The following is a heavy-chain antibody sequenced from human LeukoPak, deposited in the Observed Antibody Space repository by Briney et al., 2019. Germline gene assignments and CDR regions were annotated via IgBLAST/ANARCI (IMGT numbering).Heavy chain of an antibody. Sequence: GASVKLSCKASDYTFTSYGISWVRQAPGQGLEWMGWISAYNGNTNYAQKLQGRVTMTTDTSTSTAYMELRCLRSDDTAVYYCARVAPGYDFWSGYYIGTHYYYGMDVWGQGTTVTVSS. J-gene: IGHJ6*02. CDR1: DYTFTSYG. D-gene: IGHD3-3*01. CDR3: ARVAPGYDFWSGYYIGTHYYYGMDV. CDR2: ISAYNGNT. V-gene: IGHV1-18*01.